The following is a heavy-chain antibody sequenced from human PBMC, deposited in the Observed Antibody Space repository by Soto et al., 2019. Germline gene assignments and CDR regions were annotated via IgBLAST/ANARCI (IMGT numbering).Heavy chain of an antibody. CDR1: GGSFSGYY. J-gene: IGHJ5*02. CDR3: ARQTTGTTNWFDP. V-gene: IGHV4-34*01. CDR2: INHSGST. Sequence: TSETLSLTCAVYGGSFSGYYWSWIRQPPGKGLEWIGEINHSGSTNYNPSLKSRVTISVDTSKNQFSLKLSSVTAADTAVYYCARQTTGTTNWFDPWGQGTLVTVSS. D-gene: IGHD1-1*01.